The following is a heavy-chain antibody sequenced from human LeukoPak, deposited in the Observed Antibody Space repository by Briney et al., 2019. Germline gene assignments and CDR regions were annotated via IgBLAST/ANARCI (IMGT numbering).Heavy chain of an antibody. CDR1: GGTFSSYA. J-gene: IGHJ4*02. CDR3: ARAGLGPVVVAATHYDY. Sequence: SVKVSCKASGGTFSSYAISWVRQAPGQGLEWMGRIIPILGIANYAQKFQGRVTITADKSTSTAYIELSSLRSEDTAVYYCARAGLGPVVVAATHYDYWGQGTLVTVSS. V-gene: IGHV1-69*04. D-gene: IGHD2-15*01. CDR2: IIPILGIA.